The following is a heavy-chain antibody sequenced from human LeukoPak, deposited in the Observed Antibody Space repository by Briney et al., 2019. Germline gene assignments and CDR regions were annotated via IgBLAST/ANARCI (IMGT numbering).Heavy chain of an antibody. CDR2: INDSGSP. CDR3: ARGPHQHWPLGQF. CDR1: GYSISSGYY. D-gene: IGHD2-2*01. Sequence: SETLSLTCTVSGYSISSGYYWGWIRQSPGKGLEWIGEINDSGSPIYSPSLRSRLTISVDTSKNQFSVTLTSVTVADTAVYYCARGPHQHWPLGQFWGQGSLVTVSS. J-gene: IGHJ4*02. V-gene: IGHV4-38-2*02.